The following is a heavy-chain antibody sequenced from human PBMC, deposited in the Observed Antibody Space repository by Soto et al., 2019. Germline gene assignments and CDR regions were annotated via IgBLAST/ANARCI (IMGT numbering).Heavy chain of an antibody. CDR1: GYTFTRYA. Sequence: QVQLVQSGAEVKKPGASVKVSCKASGYTFTRYAMHWVRQAPGQRLEWMGWINAGTGNTKSSQKFQGRVTIIRDTSASTASMELSSLISEDTAVYYCARGCGVGFGDYTPGGMDVWGQGTTVTVSS. CDR3: ARGCGVGFGDYTPGGMDV. CDR2: INAGTGNT. D-gene: IGHD2-21*01. V-gene: IGHV1-3*01. J-gene: IGHJ6*02.